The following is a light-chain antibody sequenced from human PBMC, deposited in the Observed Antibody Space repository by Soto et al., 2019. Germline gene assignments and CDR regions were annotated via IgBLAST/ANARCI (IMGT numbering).Light chain of an antibody. Sequence: QSALTQPASVSGSPGQSITISCTGTSSDVGGYNYVSWYQQHPGKAPKLIIYEVSNRPSGVSNRFSGSKSGTTASLIISGLQAEDEADYYCTSYTSQSTGVFGSGTKVTVL. V-gene: IGLV2-14*01. J-gene: IGLJ1*01. CDR3: TSYTSQSTGV. CDR2: EVS. CDR1: SSDVGGYNY.